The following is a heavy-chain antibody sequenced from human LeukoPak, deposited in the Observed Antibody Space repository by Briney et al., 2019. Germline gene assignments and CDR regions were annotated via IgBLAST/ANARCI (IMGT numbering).Heavy chain of an antibody. CDR2: INHSGST. CDR3: ARRRGYSYGYSPGGYYYYMDV. Sequence: GSLRLSCAVSGFTFSSYGMSWIRQPPGKGLEWIGEINHSGSTNYNPSLKSRVTISVDTSKNQFSLKLSSVTAADTAVYYCARRRGYSYGYSPGGYYYYMDVWGKGTTVTVSS. J-gene: IGHJ6*03. V-gene: IGHV4-34*01. CDR1: GFTFSSYG. D-gene: IGHD5-18*01.